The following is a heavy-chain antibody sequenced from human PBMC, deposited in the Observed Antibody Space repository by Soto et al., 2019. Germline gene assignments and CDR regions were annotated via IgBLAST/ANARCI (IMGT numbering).Heavy chain of an antibody. CDR2: IHDCGST. Sequence: SETLSLTCTVSGDSITNFYWTWIRQPPGKGLEWIGYIHDCGSTNYNPSLKSRVTISVDTSKNQFSLKLSSVTAADTAVYYCAIQYCSGGSCTIDYWGQGTLVTVSS. CDR3: AIQYCSGGSCTIDY. D-gene: IGHD2-15*01. V-gene: IGHV4-59*08. CDR1: GDSITNFY. J-gene: IGHJ4*02.